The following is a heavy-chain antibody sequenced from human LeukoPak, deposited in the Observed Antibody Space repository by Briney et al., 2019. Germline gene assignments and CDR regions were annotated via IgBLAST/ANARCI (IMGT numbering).Heavy chain of an antibody. J-gene: IGHJ4*02. CDR2: MNPNSGNT. D-gene: IGHD1-26*01. CDR3: ARARSGSYPYYFDY. Sequence: ASVKVSCKASGYTFTSYDINWVRQATGQGLEWMGWMNPNSGNTGYAQKFQGRVTMTRNTSISTAYMELSSLRSEDTAVYYCARARSGSYPYYFDYWGQGTLVTVSS. CDR1: GYTFTSYD. V-gene: IGHV1-8*01.